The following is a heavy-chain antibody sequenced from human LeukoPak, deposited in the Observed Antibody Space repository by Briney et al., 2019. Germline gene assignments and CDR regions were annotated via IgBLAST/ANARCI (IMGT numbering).Heavy chain of an antibody. CDR1: GFTVSSNY. J-gene: IGHJ3*02. D-gene: IGHD1-26*01. Sequence: GGSLRLSCAASGFTVSSNYMSWLRQAPGKGLEWVSVIYSGGSTYYADSVKGRFTISRDNSKNTLYLQMNSLRAEDTAVYYCARASTTKDAFDIWGQGTMVTVSS. CDR2: IYSGGST. V-gene: IGHV3-53*01. CDR3: ARASTTKDAFDI.